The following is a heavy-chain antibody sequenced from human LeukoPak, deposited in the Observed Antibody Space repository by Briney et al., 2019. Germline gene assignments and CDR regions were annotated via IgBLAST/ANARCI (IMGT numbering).Heavy chain of an antibody. D-gene: IGHD3-10*02. CDR1: GFTFDDYA. CDR3: TTFVALRAFDV. J-gene: IGHJ3*01. Sequence: SLRLSCAASGFTFDDYAMHWVRQAPGKGLEWVSGISCNSASIGYADSVKGRFTISRDTSKNTLFVQMSSLTVEDTAVYYCTTFVALRAFDVWGQGTMVTVS. V-gene: IGHV3-9*01. CDR2: ISCNSASI.